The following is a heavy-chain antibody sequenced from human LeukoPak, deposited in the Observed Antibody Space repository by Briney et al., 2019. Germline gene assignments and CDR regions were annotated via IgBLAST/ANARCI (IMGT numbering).Heavy chain of an antibody. CDR3: ARRKPGIAAAGPWPSYFDY. D-gene: IGHD6-13*01. CDR2: IRYDGSTK. CDR1: GFTFSSYG. V-gene: IGHV3-30*02. J-gene: IGHJ4*02. Sequence: GGSLRLSCAASGFTFSSYGMHWVRQAPGKGLEWVAFIRYDGSTKYYADSVKGRFTFSRDNSKNTLYLQMNSLRAEDTAVYYCARRKPGIAAAGPWPSYFDYWGQGTLVTVSS.